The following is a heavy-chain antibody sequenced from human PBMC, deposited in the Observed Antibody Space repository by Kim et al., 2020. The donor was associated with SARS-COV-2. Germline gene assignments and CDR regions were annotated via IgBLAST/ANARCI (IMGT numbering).Heavy chain of an antibody. CDR2: INPSGGST. D-gene: IGHD3-10*01. J-gene: IGHJ4*02. CDR3: ATPHKKVRGVVHFDY. V-gene: IGHV1-46*01. Sequence: ASVKVSCKASGYTFTSYYMHWVRQAPGQGLEWMGIINPSGGSTSYAQKFQGRVTMTRDTSTSTVYMELSSLRSEDTAVYYCATPHKKVRGVVHFDYWGQGTLVTVSS. CDR1: GYTFTSYY.